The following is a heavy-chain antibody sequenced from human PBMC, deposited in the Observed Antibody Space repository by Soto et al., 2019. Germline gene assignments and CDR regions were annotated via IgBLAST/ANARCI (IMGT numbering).Heavy chain of an antibody. D-gene: IGHD1-7*01. CDR3: ARDKNRQQIGGNYFFLLDV. J-gene: IGHJ6*02. CDR1: GGTFSTSA. CDR2: IMPVFATP. V-gene: IGHV1-69*12. Sequence: QVQLMQSGAEVKKPGSSVKVSCKASGGTFSTSAIRWVRQAPGEGLEWVGGIMPVFATPDYAQNFQGRVTISADESPTTASLEMTSLTTGDTAVYYCARDKNRQQIGGNYFFLLDVWGQGAPIPVSS.